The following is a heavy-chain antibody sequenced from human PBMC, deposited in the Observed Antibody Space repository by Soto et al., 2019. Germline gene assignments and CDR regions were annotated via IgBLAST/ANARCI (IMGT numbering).Heavy chain of an antibody. J-gene: IGHJ4*02. V-gene: IGHV1-8*01. D-gene: IGHD1-26*01. CDR1: GYSFTSLD. CDR2: MQPSSGRT. Sequence: ASVKVSCKASGYSFTSLDINWVRQTTGQGLEWMGWMQPSSGRTGYAQKFQGRVAMTRDTSINTAYMELSSLTSDDTAFYYCARGVTAGVDYWGQGTLVTVSS. CDR3: ARGVTAGVDY.